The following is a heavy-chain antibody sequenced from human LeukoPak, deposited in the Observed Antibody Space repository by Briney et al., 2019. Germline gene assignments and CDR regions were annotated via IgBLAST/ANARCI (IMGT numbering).Heavy chain of an antibody. CDR3: ARDGELDSYYYYYYGMDV. Sequence: ASVKVSCKASGYTFTGYHMHWVRQAPGQGLEWMGWINPNSGGTNYAQKFQGRVTMTRDTSISTAYMELSRLRSDDTAVYYCARDGELDSYYYYYYGMDVWGQGTTVTVSS. CDR2: INPNSGGT. D-gene: IGHD1-7*01. CDR1: GYTFTGYH. V-gene: IGHV1-2*02. J-gene: IGHJ6*02.